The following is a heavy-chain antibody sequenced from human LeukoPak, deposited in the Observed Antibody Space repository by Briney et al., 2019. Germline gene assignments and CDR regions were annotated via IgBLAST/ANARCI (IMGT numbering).Heavy chain of an antibody. V-gene: IGHV3-30*03. CDR1: GFTFSSYG. CDR2: ISYDGSNK. CDR3: ARDPGVPAAISYYGMDV. Sequence: QPGRSLRLSCAASGFTFSSYGMHWVRQAPGKGLEWVAVISYDGSNKYYADSVKGRFTISRDNSKNTLYLQMNSLRAEDTAVYYCARDPGVPAAISYYGMDVWGQGTTVTVSS. D-gene: IGHD2-2*01. J-gene: IGHJ6*02.